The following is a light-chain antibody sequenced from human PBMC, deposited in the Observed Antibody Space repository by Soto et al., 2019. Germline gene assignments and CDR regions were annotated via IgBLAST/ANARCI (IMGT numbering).Light chain of an antibody. CDR3: GTWDSSLGAVI. V-gene: IGLV1-51*02. Sequence: QSVLTQPPSVSAAPGQKVTISCSGSSSNIGNNYVSWYQQLPGTAPKLLIYENNKRPSVIPDRFSGSKSGTSATLGITGLQTGDEADYYCGTWDSSLGAVIFGGGTKLTVL. CDR1: SSNIGNNY. CDR2: ENN. J-gene: IGLJ2*01.